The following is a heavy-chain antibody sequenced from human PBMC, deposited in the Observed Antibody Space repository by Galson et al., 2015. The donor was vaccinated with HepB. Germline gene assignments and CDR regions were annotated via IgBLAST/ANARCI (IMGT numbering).Heavy chain of an antibody. V-gene: IGHV3-74*01. CDR2: INTDESIT. CDR1: GFTFSSHR. J-gene: IGHJ3*02. D-gene: IGHD3-22*01. Sequence: SLRLSCAASGFTFSSHRMYWVRQAPGKGPVWVSRINTDESITNYADSAKGRFSISRDNAKNTLFLQMNSLRAEDSAVYYCARVSMIQAFDMWGQGTMVTVSS. CDR3: ARVSMIQAFDM.